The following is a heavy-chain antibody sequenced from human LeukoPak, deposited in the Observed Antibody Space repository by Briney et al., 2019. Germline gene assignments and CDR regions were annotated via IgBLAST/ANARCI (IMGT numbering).Heavy chain of an antibody. V-gene: IGHV1-2*02. CDR3: AREGIGHRSPAGFDY. J-gene: IGHJ4*02. CDR2: INPNSGGT. Sequence: GASVKVSCKASGYTFTGYYMHWVRQAPGQGLEWMGWINPNSGGTNYAQKFQGRVTMTRDTSISTAYMELSRLRSDDTAVYYCAREGIGHRSPAGFDYWGQGTLVTVSS. CDR1: GYTFTGYY. D-gene: IGHD2-15*01.